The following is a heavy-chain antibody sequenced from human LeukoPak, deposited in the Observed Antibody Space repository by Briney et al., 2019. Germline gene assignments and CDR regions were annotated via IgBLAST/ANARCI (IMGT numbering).Heavy chain of an antibody. Sequence: SETLSLTCTVSGGSISSYYWSWIRQPPGKGLEWIGYIYYSGSTNYNPSLKSRVTMSVDTSKNQFSLKLSSVTAADTAVYYCARGGSPAAMGWFDPWGQGTLVTVSS. J-gene: IGHJ5*02. CDR1: GGSISSYY. CDR2: IYYSGST. D-gene: IGHD2-2*01. CDR3: ARGGSPAAMGWFDP. V-gene: IGHV4-59*12.